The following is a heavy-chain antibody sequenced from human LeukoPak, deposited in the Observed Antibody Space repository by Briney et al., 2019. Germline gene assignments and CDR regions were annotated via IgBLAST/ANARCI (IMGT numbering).Heavy chain of an antibody. V-gene: IGHV4-4*09. J-gene: IGHJ4*02. Sequence: SETLSLTCTVSGGSISSNYWSWIRQPPGKGLEWIGYIYTSGSTNYNPSLKSRVTISVDTSKNQFSLKLSSVTAADTAVYYCARHGAYTAMDLDYWGQGTLVTVSS. D-gene: IGHD5-18*01. CDR3: ARHGAYTAMDLDY. CDR2: IYTSGST. CDR1: GGSISSNY.